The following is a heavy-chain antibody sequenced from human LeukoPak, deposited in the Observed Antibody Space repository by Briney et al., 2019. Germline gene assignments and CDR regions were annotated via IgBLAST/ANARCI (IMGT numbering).Heavy chain of an antibody. CDR1: GGSISSYY. V-gene: IGHV4-59*08. CDR2: IYYSGST. CDR3: ARGVDYYDSSDAFDI. J-gene: IGHJ3*02. Sequence: SETLSLTCTVTGGSISSYYWSWIRQPPGKGLEWIGYIYYSGSTNYNPSLKSRVTISVDTSKNQFSLKLSSVTAADTAVYYCARGVDYYDSSDAFDIWGQGTMVTVSS. D-gene: IGHD3-22*01.